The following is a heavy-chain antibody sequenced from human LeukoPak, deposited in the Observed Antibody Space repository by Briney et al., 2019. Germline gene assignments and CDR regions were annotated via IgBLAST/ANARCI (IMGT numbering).Heavy chain of an antibody. CDR1: GGSISNSNW. Sequence: PSGTLSLTCAVSGGSISNSNWWSWVRQPPGKGLEWIGEIYLSGSTNYNPSLKSRVTISVDKSKNQFSLKLSSVTAADTAVYYCARRETTVVTGDWYFDLWGRGTLVTVSS. CDR2: IYLSGST. CDR3: ARRETTVVTGDWYFDL. V-gene: IGHV4-4*02. D-gene: IGHD4-23*01. J-gene: IGHJ2*01.